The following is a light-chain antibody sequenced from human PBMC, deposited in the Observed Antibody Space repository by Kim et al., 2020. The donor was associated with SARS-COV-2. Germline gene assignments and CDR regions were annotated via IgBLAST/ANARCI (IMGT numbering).Light chain of an antibody. CDR2: DNT. Sequence: QSVLTQPPSVSGAPGQRVTISCTGSSSNIGAGYDVHWYQQVPGKAPKLLIYDNTHRPSGVPDRFSGSKSGTSVSLAITGLQAEDEADYYCQSYDSSMRRMFGGGTKLTVL. CDR3: QSYDSSMRRM. V-gene: IGLV1-40*01. CDR1: SSNIGAGYD. J-gene: IGLJ3*02.